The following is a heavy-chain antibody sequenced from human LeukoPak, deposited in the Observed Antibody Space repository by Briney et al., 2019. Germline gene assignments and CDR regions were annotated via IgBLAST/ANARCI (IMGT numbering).Heavy chain of an antibody. Sequence: GASVKVSCKASGYTFTDYWLHWVRQAPGQGLEYMGCMYPKSGITGYVQKFQGRVTLTSDTSISTAYMELSSLKSDDAAMYYCARDPGYLQPDLWGQGTLVTVPS. CDR3: ARDPGYLQPDL. J-gene: IGHJ4*02. CDR2: MYPKSGIT. CDR1: GYTFTDYW. V-gene: IGHV1-2*02. D-gene: IGHD2-15*01.